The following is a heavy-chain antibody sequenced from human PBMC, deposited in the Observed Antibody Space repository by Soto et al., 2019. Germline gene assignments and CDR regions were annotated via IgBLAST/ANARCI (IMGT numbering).Heavy chain of an antibody. Sequence: QVQLVQSGAEVKKPGASVQVSCKPSGYTFPNYGIGWVRQAPGRGLEWMGWISGYNGNTNYAQELQGRVTMTTDTSTSTAYMELRSLGSDDTAVYYCARQRDGYIYDFWGQGTLVTVSS. CDR3: ARQRDGYIYDF. CDR1: GYTFPNYG. J-gene: IGHJ4*02. V-gene: IGHV1-18*01. CDR2: ISGYNGNT. D-gene: IGHD5-12*01.